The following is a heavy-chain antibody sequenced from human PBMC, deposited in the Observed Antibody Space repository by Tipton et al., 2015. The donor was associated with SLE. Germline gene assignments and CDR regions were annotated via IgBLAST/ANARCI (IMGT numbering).Heavy chain of an antibody. CDR1: GGSISSSSYY. J-gene: IGHJ4*02. CDR3: ARPSGYEGGGFDY. Sequence: TLSLTCTVSGGSISSSSYYWGWIRQPPGKGLEWIGSIYYSGSTYYNPSLKRRVTISVDTSKNQFSLKLSSVTAADTAVYYCARPSGYEGGGFDYWGQGTLVTVSS. D-gene: IGHD5-12*01. CDR2: IYYSGST. V-gene: IGHV4-39*01.